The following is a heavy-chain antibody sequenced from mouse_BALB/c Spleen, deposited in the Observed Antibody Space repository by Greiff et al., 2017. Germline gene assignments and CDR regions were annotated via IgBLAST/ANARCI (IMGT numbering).Heavy chain of an antibody. V-gene: IGHV3-8*02. Sequence: VQLKESGPSLVKPSQTLSLTCSVTGDSITSGYWNWIRKFPGNKLEYMGYISYSGSTYYNPSLKSRISITRDTSKNQYYLQLNSVTTEDTATYYCARWYGNYSYYAMDYWGQGTSVTVSS. CDR1: GDSITSGY. D-gene: IGHD2-10*02. J-gene: IGHJ4*01. CDR2: ISYSGST. CDR3: ARWYGNYSYYAMDY.